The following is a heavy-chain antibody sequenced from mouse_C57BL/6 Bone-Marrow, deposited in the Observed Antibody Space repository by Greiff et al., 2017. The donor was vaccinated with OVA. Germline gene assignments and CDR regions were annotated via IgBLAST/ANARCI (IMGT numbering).Heavy chain of an antibody. CDR3: APDYYGSSPYFDY. D-gene: IGHD1-1*01. CDR2: IYPGDGDT. V-gene: IGHV1-82*01. Sequence: QVQLQQSGPELVKPGASVKISCKASGYAFSSSWMNWVKQRPGKGLEWIGRIYPGDGDTNYNGKFKGKATLTADKSSSTAYMQLSSLTSEDSAVYFCAPDYYGSSPYFDYWGQGTTLTVSS. J-gene: IGHJ2*01. CDR1: GYAFSSSW.